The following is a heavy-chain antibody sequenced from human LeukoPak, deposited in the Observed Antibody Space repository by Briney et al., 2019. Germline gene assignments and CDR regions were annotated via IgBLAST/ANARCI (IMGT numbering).Heavy chain of an antibody. D-gene: IGHD2-21*02. J-gene: IGHJ3*02. CDR2: ISVINNGNA. CDR3: SREFPFCGADCFSGVFDI. V-gene: IGHV1-18*01. Sequence: GASVRVSCKASGYTFSSYGINWVRQAPGQGLEWMGWISVINNGNARYAQKFQGRLTMTTGTSTTTAYMELRSLRSDDTAVYYCSREFPFCGADCFSGVFDIWGQGTMVTVS. CDR1: GYTFSSYG.